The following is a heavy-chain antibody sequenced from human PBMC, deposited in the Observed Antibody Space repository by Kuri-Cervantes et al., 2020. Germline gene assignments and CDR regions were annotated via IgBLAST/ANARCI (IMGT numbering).Heavy chain of an antibody. V-gene: IGHV5-51*01. CDR1: GYSFTSYW. J-gene: IGHJ3*02. CDR2: IYPGDSDT. Sequence: KVSCKGSGYSFTSYWIVWVRQMPGKGLEWMGIIYPGDSDTRYSPSFQGQITISANKSISTAYLQWSSLKASDTAMYYFARPRIHKYEDDFDIWGQGTMVTVSS. D-gene: IGHD5-18*01. CDR3: ARPRIHKYEDDFDI.